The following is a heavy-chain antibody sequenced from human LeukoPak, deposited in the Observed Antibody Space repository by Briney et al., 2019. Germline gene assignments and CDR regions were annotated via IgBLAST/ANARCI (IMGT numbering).Heavy chain of an antibody. CDR2: IYPGDSVT. CDR1: GYSFTSYW. D-gene: IGHD3-10*01. CDR3: ARYYYGSGRGANWFDP. Sequence: GESLKISCKGSGYSFTSYWIGWVRQMPGKGLEWMGIIYPGDSVTRYSPSFQGQVTISADKSISTAYLQWSSLKASDTAMYYCARYYYGSGRGANWFDPWGQGTLVTVSS. V-gene: IGHV5-51*01. J-gene: IGHJ5*02.